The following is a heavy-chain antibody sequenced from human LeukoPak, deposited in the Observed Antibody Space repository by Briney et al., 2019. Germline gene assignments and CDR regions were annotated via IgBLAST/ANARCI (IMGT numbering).Heavy chain of an antibody. CDR2: INHSGST. CDR3: ARGRGSMVRGYYYYYMDV. D-gene: IGHD3-10*01. CDR1: GGSFSGYY. J-gene: IGHJ6*03. Sequence: SETLSLTCAVYGGSFSGYYWSWIRQPPGKGLEWIGEINHSGSTNYNPSLKSRVTISVDTSKNQFSLKLSSVTAADTAVYYCARGRGSMVRGYYYYYMDVWGKGTTVTISS. V-gene: IGHV4-34*01.